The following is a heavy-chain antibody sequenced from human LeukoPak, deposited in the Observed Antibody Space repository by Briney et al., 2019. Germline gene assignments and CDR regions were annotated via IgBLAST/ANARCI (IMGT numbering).Heavy chain of an antibody. J-gene: IGHJ4*02. D-gene: IGHD3-22*01. Sequence: GGSLRLSCAASGFTFSSYAMSWVRQAPGKGLEWVSAISGSGGSTYYADSVKGRFTISRDNSKNTLYLQMNSLRAEDTAVYYCAKDQYYYDSSGYHGGADFDYWGQGTLVTVSS. CDR2: ISGSGGST. CDR1: GFTFSSYA. CDR3: AKDQYYYDSSGYHGGADFDY. V-gene: IGHV3-23*01.